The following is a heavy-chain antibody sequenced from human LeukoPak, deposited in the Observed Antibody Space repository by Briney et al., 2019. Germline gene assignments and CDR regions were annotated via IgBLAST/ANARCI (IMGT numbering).Heavy chain of an antibody. D-gene: IGHD4-17*01. Sequence: SETLSLTCTVSGGSISSSSYYWGWIRQPPGKGLEWIGSIYYSGSTYYNPSLKSRVTISVDTSKNQFSLKLSSVTAADTAVYYCARRVYDYGDYHDAFDIWGQGTMVTVSS. CDR2: IYYSGST. CDR3: ARRVYDYGDYHDAFDI. J-gene: IGHJ3*02. V-gene: IGHV4-39*01. CDR1: GGSISSSSYY.